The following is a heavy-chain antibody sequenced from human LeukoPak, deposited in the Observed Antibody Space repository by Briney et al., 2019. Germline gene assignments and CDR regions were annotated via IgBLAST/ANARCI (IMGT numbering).Heavy chain of an antibody. J-gene: IGHJ4*02. CDR3: ASHYDRSGSDY. D-gene: IGHD3-22*01. CDR1: GYTFTDYY. CDR2: INPNSGGT. V-gene: IGHV1-2*02. Sequence: ASVKVSCKASGYTFTDYYMHWVRQAPGQGLEWMGWINPNSGGTNYAQKFQGRVTMTKDTSFSTAYMELSRLGSDDTAVYYCASHYDRSGSDYWGQGTLVTVSS.